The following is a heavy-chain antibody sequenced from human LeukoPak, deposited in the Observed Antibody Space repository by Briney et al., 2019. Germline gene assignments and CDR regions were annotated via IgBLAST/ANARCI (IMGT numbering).Heavy chain of an antibody. CDR2: INHSGST. Sequence: SETLSLTCAVYGGSFSGYYWSWIRQPPGKGLEWIGEINHSGSTNYNPSLKSRVTISLDTSKNQFSLRLNSVTAADTAVYYCARGRGDSKGTSFDFWGQGTLVTVSS. J-gene: IGHJ4*02. CDR3: ARGRGDSKGTSFDF. V-gene: IGHV4-34*01. CDR1: GGSFSGYY. D-gene: IGHD3-22*01.